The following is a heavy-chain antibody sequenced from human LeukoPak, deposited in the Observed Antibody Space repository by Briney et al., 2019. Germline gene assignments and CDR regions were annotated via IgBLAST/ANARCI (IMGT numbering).Heavy chain of an antibody. Sequence: GGSLRLSCAASGFTFSNHWMNWVRQAPGKGLVWVSRINTDGSSTTYADSVKGRFTISRDNAKNTLYLQMNSLKNEDTAVYYCTKDRVWNSFDSWGQGTLVTVSS. CDR3: TKDRVWNSFDS. CDR2: INTDGSST. D-gene: IGHD1-1*01. J-gene: IGHJ4*02. CDR1: GFTFSNHW. V-gene: IGHV3-74*01.